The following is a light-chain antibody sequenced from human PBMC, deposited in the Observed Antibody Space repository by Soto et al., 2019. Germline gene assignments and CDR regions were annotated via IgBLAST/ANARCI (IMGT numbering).Light chain of an antibody. Sequence: DIVMTQSPDSLAVSLGERATINCKSSQNILYSSNNKNYLAWYQHKPGQPPKLLIYWASTRESGVPDRFSGSGSGTDFTLTISSLQAEDVAVYYCQQYYGTSIIFGQGTRLEIK. CDR1: QNILYSSNNKNY. CDR2: WAS. V-gene: IGKV4-1*01. J-gene: IGKJ5*01. CDR3: QQYYGTSII.